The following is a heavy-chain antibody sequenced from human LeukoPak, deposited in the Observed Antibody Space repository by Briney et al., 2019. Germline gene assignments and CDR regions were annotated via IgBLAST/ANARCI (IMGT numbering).Heavy chain of an antibody. Sequence: GESLKISCTGSGYTFSSFWVVWVRQMPGKGLEWMGIIYPGDSNTIYSPFFEGQVTISADKSINTAYLHWSSLKASDTAIYYCPRGGYDNGGDYGMDVWGQGTTVTVSS. J-gene: IGHJ6*02. CDR2: IYPGDSNT. V-gene: IGHV5-51*01. D-gene: IGHD5-12*01. CDR3: PRGGYDNGGDYGMDV. CDR1: GYTFSSFW.